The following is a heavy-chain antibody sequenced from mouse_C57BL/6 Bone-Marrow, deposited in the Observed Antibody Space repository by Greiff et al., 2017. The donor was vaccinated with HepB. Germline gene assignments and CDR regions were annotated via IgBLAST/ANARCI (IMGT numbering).Heavy chain of an antibody. D-gene: IGHD2-5*01. CDR2: IDPANGNT. CDR3: ASYYSKGAWFAY. V-gene: IGHV14-3*01. J-gene: IGHJ3*01. CDR1: GFNIKNTY. Sequence: EVQLQQSVAELVRPGASVKLSCTASGFNIKNTYMHWVKQRPEQGLEWIGRIDPANGNTKYAPKFQGKATITADTSSSTAYLQLSSLPSEDTAIYYCASYYSKGAWFAYWGQGTLVTVSA.